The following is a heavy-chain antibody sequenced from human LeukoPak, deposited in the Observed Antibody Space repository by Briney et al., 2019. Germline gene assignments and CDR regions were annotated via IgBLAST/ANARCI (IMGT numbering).Heavy chain of an antibody. J-gene: IGHJ4*02. D-gene: IGHD2-21*02. V-gene: IGHV5-51*01. CDR1: GYSFTSYW. Sequence: GQSLKISCQGSGYSFTSYWIGWVRPMPGKGLEWMGIIYPGDSDTRYSPSFQGQVTISADKSISTAYLQWSSLKASDTAMYYCARLAYCGGDCYSAGYYFDYWGQGTLVTVSS. CDR2: IYPGDSDT. CDR3: ARLAYCGGDCYSAGYYFDY.